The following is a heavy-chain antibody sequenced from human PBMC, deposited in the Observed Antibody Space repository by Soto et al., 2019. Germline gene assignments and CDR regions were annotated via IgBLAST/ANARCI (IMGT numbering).Heavy chain of an antibody. V-gene: IGHV3-64D*08. J-gene: IGHJ4*02. Sequence: GGSLRLSCSSSGFTFSSYAMHWVRQAPGKGLEYVSAISSNGGSTYYADSVKGRFTISRDNSRNTLYLQMSSLRAEDTAVYYCVKEGVRGVTSWGQGTLVTVSS. CDR1: GFTFSSYA. D-gene: IGHD3-10*01. CDR2: ISSNGGST. CDR3: VKEGVRGVTS.